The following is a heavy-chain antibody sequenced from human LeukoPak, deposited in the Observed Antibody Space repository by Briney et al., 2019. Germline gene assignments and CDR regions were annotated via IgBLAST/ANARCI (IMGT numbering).Heavy chain of an antibody. V-gene: IGHV1-2*06. J-gene: IGHJ4*02. CDR1: GYSFTGYY. CDR3: VRGYSYGFYFDY. Sequence: ASVKVSCKTSGYSFTGYYIHWVRQAPGQGLEWMGRINPNSGGPNYGQKFQGTVTMTRDTSISTAYLELSNLRSDDTAAYYCVRGYSYGFYFDYWGQGSLVTVSS. D-gene: IGHD5-18*01. CDR2: INPNSGGP.